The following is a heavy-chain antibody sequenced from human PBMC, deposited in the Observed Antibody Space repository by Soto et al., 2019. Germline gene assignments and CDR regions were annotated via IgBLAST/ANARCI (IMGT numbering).Heavy chain of an antibody. D-gene: IGHD2-8*02. CDR2: IYWDNDR. CDR3: AHRVIYSVWWDGGWFDP. Sequence: QITLKESGPTLVEPTQTLTLTCSFSGFSLSNSGVGVGWFRQAPGKALECLGIIYWDNDRRYNPSLKDRLSTTKNTSKNQVVVTMTYMKLGETGTYYGAHRVIYSVWWDGGWFDPWGQGTPVTVS. J-gene: IGHJ5*02. V-gene: IGHV2-5*02. CDR1: GFSLSNSGVG.